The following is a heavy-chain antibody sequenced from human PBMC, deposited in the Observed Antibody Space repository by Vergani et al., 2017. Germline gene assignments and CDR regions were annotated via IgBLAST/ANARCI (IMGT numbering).Heavy chain of an antibody. CDR1: GGSFSGYY. CDR3: ARDGGYCSSTSCYTRALDY. V-gene: IGHV4-34*01. CDR2: INHSGST. Sequence: QVQLQQWGAGLLKPSETLSLTCAVYGGSFSGYYWSWIRQPPGKGLEWIGEINHSGSTNYNPSLKSRVTISVDTSKNQFSLKLSSVTAADTAVYYCARDGGYCSSTSCYTRALDYWGQGTLVTVSS. J-gene: IGHJ4*02. D-gene: IGHD2-2*02.